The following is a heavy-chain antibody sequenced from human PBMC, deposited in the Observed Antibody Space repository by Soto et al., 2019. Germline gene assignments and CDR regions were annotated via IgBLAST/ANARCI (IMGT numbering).Heavy chain of an antibody. V-gene: IGHV3-11*01. Sequence: QVQLAESGGGLVEPGGYLRISCAASGFTFSDYDMSWIRQSPGKGLEWVSFVSSSGTTMYFADSVKGRFTTSRDNAKSSLYLQMNSLRAEDTAVYYCARMGPRAARPSYWGQGTLVTVSS. D-gene: IGHD6-6*01. CDR2: VSSSGTTM. J-gene: IGHJ4*02. CDR1: GFTFSDYD. CDR3: ARMGPRAARPSY.